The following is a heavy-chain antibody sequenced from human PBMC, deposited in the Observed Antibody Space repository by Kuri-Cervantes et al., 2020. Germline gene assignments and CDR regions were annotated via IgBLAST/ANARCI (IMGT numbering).Heavy chain of an antibody. CDR2: ISYDGSNK. V-gene: IGHV3-30-3*01. CDR1: GFTFSSYA. D-gene: IGHD3-10*01. Sequence: GGSLRLSCAASGFTFSSYAMHWVRQAPGKGLEWVAVISYDGSNKYYADSVKGRFTISRDNSKNTLYLQMNSLRAEDTAVYYCAKDLPGFPDYYYMDVWGKGTTVTVSS. J-gene: IGHJ6*03. CDR3: AKDLPGFPDYYYMDV.